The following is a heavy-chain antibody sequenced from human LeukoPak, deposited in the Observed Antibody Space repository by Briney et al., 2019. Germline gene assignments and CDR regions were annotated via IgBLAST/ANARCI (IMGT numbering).Heavy chain of an antibody. J-gene: IGHJ5*01. D-gene: IGHD5-24*01. Sequence: SQTLSLTCVISGDIVSSNSAAWNWIRKSPSRGLEWLGRTYYRSKWYNDYAVSFKSRVTFTPDTSKNQFSLQLTSVTPEDTAVYYCARAARDGYNYFFDSWAQGTLVTVSS. CDR2: TYYRSKWYN. CDR1: GDIVSSNSAA. V-gene: IGHV6-1*01. CDR3: ARAARDGYNYFFDS.